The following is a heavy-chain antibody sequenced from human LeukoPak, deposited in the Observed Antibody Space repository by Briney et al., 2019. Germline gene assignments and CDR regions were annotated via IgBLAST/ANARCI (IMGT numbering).Heavy chain of an antibody. V-gene: IGHV3-23*01. CDR1: GFTFSSYA. Sequence: GGSLRLSCAASGFTFSSYAMSWVRQAPGKGLVWVSAVSGSGGSTYYADSVKGRFTISRDNSKNTLYLQMNSLRAEDTAVYYCAKDQGFFSSLDYWGQGTLVTVSS. D-gene: IGHD3-3*01. CDR2: VSGSGGST. CDR3: AKDQGFFSSLDY. J-gene: IGHJ4*02.